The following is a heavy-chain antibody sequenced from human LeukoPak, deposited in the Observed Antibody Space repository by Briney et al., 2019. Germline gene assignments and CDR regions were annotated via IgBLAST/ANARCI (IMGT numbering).Heavy chain of an antibody. J-gene: IGHJ6*02. D-gene: IGHD2-8*01. CDR3: ARSDCTNGVCYLDYYYYGMDV. Sequence: GASVKVSCKASGYTFTSYDINWVRQATGQGLEWMGWMNPNSGNTGYAQKFQGRVTMTRNTSISTAYMELSSLRSEDTAVYYCARSDCTNGVCYLDYYYYGMDVWGQGTTVTVSS. CDR2: MNPNSGNT. V-gene: IGHV1-8*01. CDR1: GYTFTSYD.